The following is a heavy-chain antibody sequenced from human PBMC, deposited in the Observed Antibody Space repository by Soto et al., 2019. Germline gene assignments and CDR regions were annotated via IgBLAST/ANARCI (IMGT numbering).Heavy chain of an antibody. V-gene: IGHV4-31*03. Sequence: NPSETLSLTCTVSGGSISSGGYYWSWIRQHPGKGLEWIGYIYYSGSTYYNPSLKSRVTISVDTSKNQFSLKLSSVTAADTAVYYCARDSYSSSSGYFDYWGQGTLVTVSS. CDR1: GGSISSGGYY. D-gene: IGHD6-6*01. CDR3: ARDSYSSSSGYFDY. J-gene: IGHJ4*02. CDR2: IYYSGST.